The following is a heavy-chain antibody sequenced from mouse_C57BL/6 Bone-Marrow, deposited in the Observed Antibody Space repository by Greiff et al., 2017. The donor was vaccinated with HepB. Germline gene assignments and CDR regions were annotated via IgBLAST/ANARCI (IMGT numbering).Heavy chain of an antibody. D-gene: IGHD2-4*01. CDR1: GFNIKDDY. V-gene: IGHV14-4*01. J-gene: IGHJ3*01. CDR3: TTLGLRRGTWFAY. CDR2: IDPENGDT. Sequence: VQLKQSGAELVRPGASVKLSCTASGFNIKDDYMHWVKQRPEQGLAWIGWIDPENGDTEYASKFQGKATITADTSANTAYLQLSSLTSEDTAVYYCTTLGLRRGTWFAYWGQGTLVTVSA.